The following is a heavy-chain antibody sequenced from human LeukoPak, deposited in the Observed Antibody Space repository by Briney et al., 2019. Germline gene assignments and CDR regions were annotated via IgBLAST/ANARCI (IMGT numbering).Heavy chain of an antibody. V-gene: IGHV1-2*02. J-gene: IGHJ4*02. CDR1: GHTFTGYY. CDR3: ASVCSSNTCSADY. Sequence: ASVKVSCKASGHTFTGYYMHWVRQAPGQGLEWMGWINPNSDGTNYAQKFQDRVTMTRDTSISTAYMELSRLRSDDTAVYYCASVCSSNTCSADYWGQGTLVTVSS. CDR2: INPNSDGT. D-gene: IGHD2-2*01.